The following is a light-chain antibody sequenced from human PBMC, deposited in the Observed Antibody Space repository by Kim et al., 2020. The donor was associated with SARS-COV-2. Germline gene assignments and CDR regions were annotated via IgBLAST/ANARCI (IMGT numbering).Light chain of an antibody. J-gene: IGKJ2*01. CDR3: QQYGSLPPYT. Sequence: SPGERATLSCRASQTVYKGYLAWYQQRPGQTPRLLLYQTSNRATGIPDRFSGSGSGTDFTLNISRLEPEDFAVYYCQQYGSLPPYTFGQGTKLEI. V-gene: IGKV3-20*01. CDR2: QTS. CDR1: QTVYKGY.